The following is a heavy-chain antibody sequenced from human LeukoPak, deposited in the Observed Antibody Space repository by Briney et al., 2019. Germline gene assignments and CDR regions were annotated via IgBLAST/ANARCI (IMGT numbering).Heavy chain of an antibody. D-gene: IGHD4-23*01. V-gene: IGHV4-39*01. CDR1: GGSISSWTYY. Sequence: PSETLSLTCTVSGGSISSWTYYWGWIRQPPGKGLEWIGTIYYGGTNYYNPSLKSRVTISVDTSKNQFSLNLNSVTAADTAVYYCAYGSNSAADNWGQGTLVTVSS. CDR3: AYGSNSAADN. CDR2: IYYGGTN. J-gene: IGHJ4*02.